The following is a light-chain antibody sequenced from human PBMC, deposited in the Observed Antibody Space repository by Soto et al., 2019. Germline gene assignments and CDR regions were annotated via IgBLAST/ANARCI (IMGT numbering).Light chain of an antibody. Sequence: QSVLTQPASVSGSPGQSITISCTGTSSDVGSFNLVSWYQHHPGKAPKLMIYDVTKRPSGVSNRFSGSKSGNTASLTISGLQAEDEADYYCCSYAGSATFVFGTGTKLTVL. CDR2: DVT. CDR3: CSYAGSATFV. J-gene: IGLJ1*01. V-gene: IGLV2-23*02. CDR1: SSDVGSFNL.